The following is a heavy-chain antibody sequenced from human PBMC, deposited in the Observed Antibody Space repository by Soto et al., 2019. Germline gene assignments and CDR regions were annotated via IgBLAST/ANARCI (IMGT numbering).Heavy chain of an antibody. CDR3: AKGCTIFGVVPDAFDI. CDR1: GFTFSSYG. J-gene: IGHJ3*02. D-gene: IGHD3-3*01. CDR2: ISYDGSNK. V-gene: IGHV3-30*18. Sequence: GGSLRLSCAASGFTFSSYGMHWVRQAPGKGLEWVAVISYDGSNKYYADSVKGRFTISRDNSKNTLYLQMNSLRAEDTAVYYCAKGCTIFGVVPDAFDIWGQGTMVTVSS.